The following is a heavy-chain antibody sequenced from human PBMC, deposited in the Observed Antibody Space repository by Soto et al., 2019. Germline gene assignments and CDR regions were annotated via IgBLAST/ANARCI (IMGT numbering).Heavy chain of an antibody. Sequence: PXETLSLTGAVYGWSFRAYYWSWIRQPPGKGLEWIGEINHSGSTNYNPSLKSRVTISVDTSKNHFSLKLSSVTAADTAVYYCARGQVRVYYYYGMDVWGQGTTVTVSS. V-gene: IGHV4-34*01. CDR3: ARGQVRVYYYYGMDV. J-gene: IGHJ6*02. CDR1: GWSFRAYY. CDR2: INHSGST.